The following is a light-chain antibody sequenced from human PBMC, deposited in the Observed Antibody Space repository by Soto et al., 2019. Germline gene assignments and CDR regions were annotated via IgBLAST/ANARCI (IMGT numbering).Light chain of an antibody. CDR2: DDS. CDR3: SSYTSNSHYV. J-gene: IGLJ1*01. Sequence: QSVLTQPASVSGSPGQSITISCTGTSSDVGGYNHVSWYHHHPGKAPKLLIYDDSHRPSGVSNRFSGSKSGNTASLTISGLQAEDVADYYCSSYTSNSHYVFGTGTKVTVL. V-gene: IGLV2-14*03. CDR1: SSDVGGYNH.